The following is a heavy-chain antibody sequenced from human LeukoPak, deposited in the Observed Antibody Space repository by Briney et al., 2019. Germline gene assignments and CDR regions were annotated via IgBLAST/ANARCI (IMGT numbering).Heavy chain of an antibody. J-gene: IGHJ4*02. Sequence: GGSLRLSCAASGFIFSDAWMSWVRQAPGKGLEWVGRIKSITDGGTTDYAAPVKGRFTISRDDSKNTLYLQMSSLKTEDTAVYYCTSSLAASRSTPYWGRGTLVTVSS. V-gene: IGHV3-15*01. D-gene: IGHD6-6*01. CDR2: IKSITDGGTT. CDR3: TSSLAASRSTPY. CDR1: GFIFSDAW.